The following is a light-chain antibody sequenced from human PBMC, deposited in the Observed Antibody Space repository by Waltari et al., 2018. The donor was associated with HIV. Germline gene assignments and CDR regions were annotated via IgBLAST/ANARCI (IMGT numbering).Light chain of an antibody. CDR1: ALPKKY. CDR2: EDS. V-gene: IGLV3-10*01. J-gene: IGLJ2*01. Sequence: SYELTQPPSVSVSPGQTARITCSGDALPKKYAYWYQQTSGPAPGLVIYEDSKRPSGIPERFSGSSSGTMATLTISGAQVEDEADYYCYSTDSSGNHRVFGGGTKLTVL. CDR3: YSTDSSGNHRV.